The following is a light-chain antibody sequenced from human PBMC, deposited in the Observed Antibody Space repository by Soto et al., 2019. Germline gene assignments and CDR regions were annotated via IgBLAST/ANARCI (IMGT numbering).Light chain of an antibody. CDR2: GAS. V-gene: IGKV3-20*01. Sequence: EIVLTQSPGTLSLSPGERATLSCRASQSVSRSYLAWYQQKPGQAPRLLIYGASSRATGIPDRFSGSGSGTDFTLTISSLEPEDFAVYYCQQYGSSPPWTFGQGTKVEIK. CDR3: QQYGSSPPWT. J-gene: IGKJ1*01. CDR1: QSVSRSY.